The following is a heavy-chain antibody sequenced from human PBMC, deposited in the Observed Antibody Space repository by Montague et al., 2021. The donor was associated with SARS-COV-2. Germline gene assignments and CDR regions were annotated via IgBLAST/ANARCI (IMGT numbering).Heavy chain of an antibody. J-gene: IGHJ5*02. D-gene: IGHD4-23*01. CDR2: ISFDGNDR. V-gene: IGHV3-30-3*01. Sequence: SLRLSCAASGFSFSSYAMHWVRQPPGKGLEWLAVISFDGNDRYYAGPLRGRFTISRDNSKDTLYLQLTDLRSDDTGVYYCARVAQLLLGNPQNLFDPWGQGTLVTVST. CDR3: ARVAQLLLGNPQNLFDP. CDR1: GFSFSSYA.